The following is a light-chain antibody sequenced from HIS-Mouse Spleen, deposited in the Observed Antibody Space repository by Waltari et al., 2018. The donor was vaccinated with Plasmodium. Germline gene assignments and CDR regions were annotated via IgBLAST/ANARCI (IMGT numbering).Light chain of an antibody. Sequence: EIVMTQSPATLSVSPGERATLSCRASQSGSSHLAWYQQKPGQAPRLLIYGASTRATGIPARFSGSGSGTEFTLTISSMQSEDFAVYYCQQYNNWLSLTFGGGTKVEIK. CDR1: QSGSSH. J-gene: IGKJ4*01. CDR2: GAS. V-gene: IGKV3-15*01. CDR3: QQYNNWLSLT.